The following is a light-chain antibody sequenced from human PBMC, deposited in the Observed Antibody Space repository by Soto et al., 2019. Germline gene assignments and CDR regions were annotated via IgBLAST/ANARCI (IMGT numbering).Light chain of an antibody. Sequence: DIVMTQTPLSLSVTPGQPASISCKSSQILLHSDGKTYFYWYLQKPGQPPQLLIYEVSNRFSGEPDMFRRSGSGKDFTPRINRVAVGDVWVYYCMQSIQLPRTFGQGTEVEIK. V-gene: IGKV2D-29*01. J-gene: IGKJ1*01. CDR3: MQSIQLPRT. CDR2: EVS. CDR1: QILLHSDGKTY.